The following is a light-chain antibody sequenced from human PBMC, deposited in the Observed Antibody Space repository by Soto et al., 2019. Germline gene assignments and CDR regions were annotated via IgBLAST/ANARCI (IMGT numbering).Light chain of an antibody. V-gene: IGLV2-11*01. J-gene: IGLJ3*02. CDR1: SSDVGGYNY. Sequence: QSALTQPRSVSGSPGQSVTISCTGTSSDVGGYNYVSWYQQYPGKAPKLMTYDVSKRPSGIPDRFSGSKSGNTASLTSSGLQADDEADYYCCSYAGSYTWVFGGGTQLTVL. CDR2: DVS. CDR3: CSYAGSYTWV.